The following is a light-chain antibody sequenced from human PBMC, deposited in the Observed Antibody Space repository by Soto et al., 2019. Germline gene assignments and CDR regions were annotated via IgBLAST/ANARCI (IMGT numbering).Light chain of an antibody. CDR2: GAS. CDR3: QQYGSSQWT. Sequence: PGERATLSCRASQSVSSSYLAWYQQKPGQAPRLLIYGASSRATGIPDRFSGSGSGTDFTLTISRLEPEDFAVYYCQQYGSSQWTFGQVTKV. J-gene: IGKJ1*01. V-gene: IGKV3-20*01. CDR1: QSVSSSY.